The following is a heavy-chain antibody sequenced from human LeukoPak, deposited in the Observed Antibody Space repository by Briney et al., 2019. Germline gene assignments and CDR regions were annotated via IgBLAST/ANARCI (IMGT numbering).Heavy chain of an antibody. V-gene: IGHV1-46*01. CDR1: GYTFTSYY. CDR3: ARALGSRNAPFDY. CDR2: IYPSGGST. D-gene: IGHD1-26*01. Sequence: ASVKVSCKASGYTFTSYYMHWVRQPPGQGLEWMGIIYPSGGSTSYAQKFQGRVTMTRDMSTSTVYMELSSLRSEDTADYCCARALGSRNAPFDYWGQGTLVTVSS. J-gene: IGHJ4*02.